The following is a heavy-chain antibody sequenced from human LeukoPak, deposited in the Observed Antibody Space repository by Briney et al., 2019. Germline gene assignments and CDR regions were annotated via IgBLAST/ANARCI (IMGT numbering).Heavy chain of an antibody. CDR3: AKDRRSSSPYYFDY. D-gene: IGHD6-6*01. CDR1: GFTFSSYA. V-gene: IGHV3-23*01. CDR2: ISGSGGST. J-gene: IGHJ4*02. Sequence: GSLRLSCAASGFTFSSYAMSWVRQAPGKGLEWVSAISGSGGSTYYADSVKGRFTISRDNAKNSLYLQMNSLRAEDTALYYCAKDRRSSSPYYFDYWGQGTLVTVSS.